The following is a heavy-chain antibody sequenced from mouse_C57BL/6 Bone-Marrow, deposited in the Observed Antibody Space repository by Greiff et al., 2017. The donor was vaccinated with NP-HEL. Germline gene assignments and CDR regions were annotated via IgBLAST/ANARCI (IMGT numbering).Heavy chain of an antibody. CDR2: IDPNSGGT. V-gene: IGHV1-72*01. Sequence: VQLQQPGADLVKPGASVKLSCKASGYTFTSYWMHWVKQRPGRGLEWIGRIDPNSGGTKFNEKFKTKATLTVDKPSRTAYMQLSSLTSEDSAVYYCARYYYGSRGWYFDVWGTGTTVTGSS. J-gene: IGHJ1*03. CDR1: GYTFTSYW. CDR3: ARYYYGSRGWYFDV. D-gene: IGHD1-1*01.